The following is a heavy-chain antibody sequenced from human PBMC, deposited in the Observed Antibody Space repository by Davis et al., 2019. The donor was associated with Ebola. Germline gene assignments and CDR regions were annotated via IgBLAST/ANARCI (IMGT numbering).Heavy chain of an antibody. J-gene: IGHJ6*02. CDR1: GYTFTSYG. D-gene: IGHD2-21*02. CDR3: ARDLLSCGGDCSAYYYYYGMDV. V-gene: IGHV1-2*04. Sequence: ASVKVSCKASGYTFTSYGVSWVRQAPGQGLEWMGWINPNSGGTNYAQKFQGWVTMTRDTSISTAYMELSRLRSDDTAVYYCARDLLSCGGDCSAYYYYYGMDVWGQGTTVTVSS. CDR2: INPNSGGT.